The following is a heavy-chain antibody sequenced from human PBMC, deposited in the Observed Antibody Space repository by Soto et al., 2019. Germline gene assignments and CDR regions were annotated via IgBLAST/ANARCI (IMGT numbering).Heavy chain of an antibody. Sequence: PSETLSLTCTVTGDSISSRSYYWGWIRQPPGKGLEWIGSIYYSGSTYNNPSLRSRVSMSIDTSKDQFSLKLKSVTAADTALYFCARQRTSVVTQAYFDVWGRGSLVTVS. CDR1: GDSISSRSYY. CDR2: IYYSGST. D-gene: IGHD2-21*02. V-gene: IGHV4-39*01. CDR3: ARQRTSVVTQAYFDV. J-gene: IGHJ4*02.